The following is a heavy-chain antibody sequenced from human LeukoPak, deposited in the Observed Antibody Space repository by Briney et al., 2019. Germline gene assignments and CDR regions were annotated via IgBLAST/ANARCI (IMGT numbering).Heavy chain of an antibody. J-gene: IGHJ4*02. CDR3: ARDVFSLGDS. V-gene: IGHV3-74*01. CDR1: GFTFGHYG. D-gene: IGHD2/OR15-2a*01. Sequence: GGSLRLSCATSGFTFGHYGMHWVRQSPGKGLVWVSHINRDGTIRNYADSVKGRFTISRDIATLYLQMNSLGAEDTAVYYCARDVFSLGDSWGQGTLVTVSS. CDR2: INRDGTIR.